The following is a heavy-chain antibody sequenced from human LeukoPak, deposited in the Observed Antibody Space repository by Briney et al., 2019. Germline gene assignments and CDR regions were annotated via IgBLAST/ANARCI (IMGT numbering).Heavy chain of an antibody. J-gene: IGHJ6*02. D-gene: IGHD5-24*01. Sequence: PSETLSRTCTVSGGSISSYYWSWIRQPPGKGLEWIGYIYYSGSTNYNPSLKSRVTISVDTSKNQFSLKLSSVTAADTAVYYCARVRALQDYYYGMDVWGQGTTVTVSS. CDR1: GGSISSYY. CDR2: IYYSGST. V-gene: IGHV4-59*01. CDR3: ARVRALQDYYYGMDV.